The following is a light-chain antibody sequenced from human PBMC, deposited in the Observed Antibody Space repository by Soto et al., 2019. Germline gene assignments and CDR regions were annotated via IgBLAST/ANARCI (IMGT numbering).Light chain of an antibody. CDR2: AAS. V-gene: IGKV1-17*03. Sequence: DIQMTQSPSAVSASPGDTITITCRASQAIGNYLAWFQQKPGNVPKPLISAASNLQRGGTSTFSGSGGWTEFSLTIRSLQPKDCATAYCLQHNSFPQSFGQGTKVVIK. J-gene: IGKJ1*01. CDR3: LQHNSFPQS. CDR1: QAIGNY.